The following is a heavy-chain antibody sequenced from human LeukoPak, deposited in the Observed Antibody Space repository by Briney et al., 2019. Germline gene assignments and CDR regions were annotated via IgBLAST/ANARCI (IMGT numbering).Heavy chain of an antibody. CDR1: GFTSSSYG. D-gene: IGHD6-6*01. V-gene: IGHV3-33*01. Sequence: GGSLRLSCAASGFTSSSYGMHWVRQAPGKGLEWVAVIWYDGSNKYYADSVKGRFTISRDNSKNTLYLQMNSLRAEDTAVYYCARDRTSSSPTPLYYYYGMDVWGQGTTVTVSS. CDR3: ARDRTSSSPTPLYYYYGMDV. CDR2: IWYDGSNK. J-gene: IGHJ6*02.